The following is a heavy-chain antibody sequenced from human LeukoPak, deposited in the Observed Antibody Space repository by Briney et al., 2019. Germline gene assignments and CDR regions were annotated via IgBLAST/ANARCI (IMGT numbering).Heavy chain of an antibody. CDR3: AKESITMVRGVISRIFDY. CDR2: ISGSGGST. J-gene: IGHJ4*02. CDR1: GFTFSSYA. Sequence: GGSLRLSCAASGFTFSSYAMSWVRQAPGKGLEWVSAISGSGGSTYYADSVKGRFTISRDNSKNTLYLQMNSLRAEDTAVYCCAKESITMVRGVISRIFDYWGQGTLVTVSS. D-gene: IGHD3-10*01. V-gene: IGHV3-23*01.